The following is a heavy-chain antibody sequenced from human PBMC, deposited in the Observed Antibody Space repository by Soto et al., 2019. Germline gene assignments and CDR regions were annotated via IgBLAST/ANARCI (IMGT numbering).Heavy chain of an antibody. CDR3: ARGIEWLVGGMDV. D-gene: IGHD3-3*01. CDR2: ISSSSSYI. Sequence: EVQLVESGGGLVKPGGSLRLSCAASGFTFTSHTMNWVRQAPGKGLEWVSSISSSSSYIYYADSVKGRFTISRDNANNSLYLQTNSLRAEDTAVYYCARGIEWLVGGMDVWGQGTTVTVSS. V-gene: IGHV3-21*01. J-gene: IGHJ6*02. CDR1: GFTFTSHT.